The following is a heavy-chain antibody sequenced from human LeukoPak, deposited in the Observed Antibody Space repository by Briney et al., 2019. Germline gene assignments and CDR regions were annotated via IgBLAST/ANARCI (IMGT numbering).Heavy chain of an antibody. CDR3: AKDLVGASPRSDY. CDR2: ISGSGGST. CDR1: GFTFSSYG. D-gene: IGHD1-26*01. J-gene: IGHJ4*02. V-gene: IGHV3-23*01. Sequence: PGGSLRLSCAASGFTFSSYGMSWVRQAPGKGLEWVSAISGSGGSTYYADSVKGRFTISRDNPKNTLYLQMNSLRAEDTAVYYCAKDLVGASPRSDYWGQGTLVTVSS.